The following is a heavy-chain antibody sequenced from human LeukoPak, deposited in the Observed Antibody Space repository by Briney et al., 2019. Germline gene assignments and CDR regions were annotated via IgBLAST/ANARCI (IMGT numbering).Heavy chain of an antibody. J-gene: IGHJ5*01. V-gene: IGHV3-48*03. Sequence: PGGSLRLSCAASGFIFSSYEMNWVRQAPGKGLEWVSYISSSGSTIYYADSVKGRFTISRDNAKNSLYLQMNSLRAEDTAVYYCARDRPSWFASWGQGTLVTVSS. CDR1: GFIFSSYE. CDR2: ISSSGSTI. CDR3: ARDRPSWFAS.